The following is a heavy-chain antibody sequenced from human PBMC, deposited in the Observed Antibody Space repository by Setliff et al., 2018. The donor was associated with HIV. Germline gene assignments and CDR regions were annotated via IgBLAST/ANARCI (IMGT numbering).Heavy chain of an antibody. CDR1: GFTFSNYW. D-gene: IGHD1-1*01. J-gene: IGHJ6*03. CDR3: ARGPIQLMEYYYMDV. V-gene: IGHV3-7*01. CDR2: IKGDESEK. Sequence: PGGSLRLSCEASGFTFSNYWMTWVRQAPGKGLEWVANIKGDESEKNYLDSVKGRFTMSRDNVKNTVYLQMNSLKAEDTAVYYCARGPIQLMEYYYMDVWGKGTMVTVSS.